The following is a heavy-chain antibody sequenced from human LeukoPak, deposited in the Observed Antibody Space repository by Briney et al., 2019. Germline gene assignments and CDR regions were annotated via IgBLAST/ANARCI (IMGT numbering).Heavy chain of an antibody. CDR2: ISSNGGST. V-gene: IGHV3-64*01. D-gene: IGHD6-19*01. J-gene: IGHJ4*02. Sequence: GGSLRLSCAASGFTFSSYDMYWVRQAPGKGLEYVSGISSNGGSTYYANSVKGRLTISRDNSKNTLYLQMGSLRADDMAVYYCARVVLSSGWLDHWGQGTLVTVSS. CDR1: GFTFSSYD. CDR3: ARVVLSSGWLDH.